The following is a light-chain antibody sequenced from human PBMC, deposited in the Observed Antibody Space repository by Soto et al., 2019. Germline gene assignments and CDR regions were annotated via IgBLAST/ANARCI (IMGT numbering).Light chain of an antibody. CDR1: SSNIENNP. J-gene: IGLJ2*01. CDR3: AAWDDTLNGVV. CDR2: HNN. Sequence: QSVLTQPPSASGTPGQRVTISCSGSSSNIENNPVNWYQQLPGAAPKLLIYHNNQRPSGVPDRFSGSKSVTSASLAISGLQAEDEADYYCAAWDDTLNGVVFGGGTKVTVL. V-gene: IGLV1-44*01.